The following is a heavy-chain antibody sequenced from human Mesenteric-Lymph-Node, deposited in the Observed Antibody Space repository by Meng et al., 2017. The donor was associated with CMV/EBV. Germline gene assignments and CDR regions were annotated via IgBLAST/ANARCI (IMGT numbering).Heavy chain of an antibody. CDR3: ATFCSSTYCSTYFDY. V-gene: IGHV4-59*03. CDR2: VLYNGDT. CDR1: GASIRSYY. Sequence: SETLSLTCTVSGASIRSYYRGWVRQPPGKGLEWIGYVLYNGDTKYNPSLASRVTMSIDTPSKQFSLRMTSVTAADTAVYFCATFCSSTYCSTYFDYWGEGTLVTVSS. J-gene: IGHJ4*02. D-gene: IGHD2-2*01.